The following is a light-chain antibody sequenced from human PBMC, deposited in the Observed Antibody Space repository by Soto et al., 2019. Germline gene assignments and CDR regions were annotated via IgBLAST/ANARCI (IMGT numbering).Light chain of an antibody. CDR1: QTVDNIY. CDR2: GAN. Sequence: EIVLTQSPGTLSLSPGERATLSCRASQTVDNIYLAWYQQKPGQAPRLLIFGANRRATGIPDRFSGSGSGTDFTLTISGLEPEDFVVYYCQVYGSSTLYTFGQGTKVEIK. J-gene: IGKJ2*01. V-gene: IGKV3-20*01. CDR3: QVYGSSTLYT.